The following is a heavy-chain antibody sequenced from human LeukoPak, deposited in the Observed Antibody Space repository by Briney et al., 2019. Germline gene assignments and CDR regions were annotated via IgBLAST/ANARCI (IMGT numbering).Heavy chain of an antibody. CDR1: GFTFGSYS. V-gene: IGHV3-48*01. CDR2: ISGSSTAI. Sequence: PGGSLRLSCAASGFTFGSYSMNWVRQAPGTGLEWVSYISGSSTAIYSADPVKGRFTVSRDNAENSLHLQMTGLRAEDTAVYYCAILQPLGSPPNDFWGQGTLVTVSS. D-gene: IGHD6-13*01. CDR3: AILQPLGSPPNDF. J-gene: IGHJ4*02.